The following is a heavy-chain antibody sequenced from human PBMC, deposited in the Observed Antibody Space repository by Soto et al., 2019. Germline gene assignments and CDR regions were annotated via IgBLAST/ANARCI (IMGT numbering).Heavy chain of an antibody. V-gene: IGHV4-30-2*01. D-gene: IGHD6-6*01. CDR3: ARATARRYGMDV. CDR2: VYHSGST. J-gene: IGHJ6*02. Sequence: QLQLQESGSGLVKPSQTLSLTCAVSGGSISSGGYSWSWIRQPPGKGLVWIGYVYHSGSTYYNPSIQNRVTSPVDRDKNQDSLKRCSVAAADTAVYYCARATARRYGMDVWGQGTTVTVSS. CDR1: GGSISSGGYS.